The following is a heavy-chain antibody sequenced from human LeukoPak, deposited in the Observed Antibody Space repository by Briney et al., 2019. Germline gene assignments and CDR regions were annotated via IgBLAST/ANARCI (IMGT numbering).Heavy chain of an antibody. CDR1: GGSISSYY. CDR3: ARQDPAMVYFDY. Sequence: SETLSLTCTVSGGSISSYYWSWIRQPPGKGLEWIGYIYYSGSTNYNPSLKSRVTISVDTSKNQSTLKLSSMTAADTAVYYCARQDPAMVYFDYWGQGTLVTVAS. CDR2: IYYSGST. V-gene: IGHV4-59*01. D-gene: IGHD5-18*01. J-gene: IGHJ4*02.